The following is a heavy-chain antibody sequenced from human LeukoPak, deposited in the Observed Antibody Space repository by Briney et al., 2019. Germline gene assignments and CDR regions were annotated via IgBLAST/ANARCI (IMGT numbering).Heavy chain of an antibody. D-gene: IGHD4-11*01. V-gene: IGHV3-74*01. Sequence: PGGSLRLSCAASGFTFSSRWMHWVRQGPGKGLEWVSRIKMDGSRIDYADSVRGRFTVSRDNAKNTLYLEMNSLRVEDTAVYYCARDNSSGWFGPWGQGTLVTVSS. CDR2: IKMDGSRI. CDR1: GFTFSSRW. CDR3: ARDNSSGWFGP. J-gene: IGHJ5*02.